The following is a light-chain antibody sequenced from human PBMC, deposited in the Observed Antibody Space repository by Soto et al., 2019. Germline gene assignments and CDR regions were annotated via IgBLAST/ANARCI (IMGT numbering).Light chain of an antibody. J-gene: IGKJ1*01. Sequence: DIQSTMSPSTLSASDGDRVTITCRASQSISSWLAWYQQKPGKAPKLLIYHASNLQSGVPSRFSGSGSGTEFTLTISRLQPDDFATYYFPPSHSSSFGQGAKL. CDR1: QSISSW. V-gene: IGKV1-5*01. CDR2: HAS. CDR3: PPSHSSS.